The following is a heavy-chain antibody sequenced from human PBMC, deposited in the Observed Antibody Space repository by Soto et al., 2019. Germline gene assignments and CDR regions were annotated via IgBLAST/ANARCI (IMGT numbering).Heavy chain of an antibody. CDR1: GFTFSSYD. J-gene: IGHJ4*02. CDR2: IGTTGDT. D-gene: IGHD3-22*01. CDR3: VRMSYDSSGFHAGFDY. V-gene: IGHV3-13*01. Sequence: EVQLVESGGGLVQPGGSLRLSCAASGFTFSSYDMYWVRQAPGKGLEWVSGIGTTGDTYYLDSVKGRFTISRENTKNSLYLQMNTLKTEETAVYYCVRMSYDSSGFHAGFDYWGQGTLVTVSS.